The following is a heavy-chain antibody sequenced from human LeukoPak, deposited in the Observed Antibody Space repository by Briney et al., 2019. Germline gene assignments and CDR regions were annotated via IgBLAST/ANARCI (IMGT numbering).Heavy chain of an antibody. Sequence: PGGSLRLSCAASGFTFTTYWMSWVRQAPGKGLEWVAVISYDGSNKYYADSVKGRFTISRDNSKNTLYLQMNSLRAEDTAVYYCALGKIQIDYWGQGTLVTVSS. V-gene: IGHV3-30*03. CDR3: ALGKIQIDY. J-gene: IGHJ4*02. CDR2: ISYDGSNK. CDR1: GFTFTTYW.